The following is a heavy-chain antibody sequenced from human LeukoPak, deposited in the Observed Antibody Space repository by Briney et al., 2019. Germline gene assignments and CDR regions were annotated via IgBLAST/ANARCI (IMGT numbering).Heavy chain of an antibody. J-gene: IGHJ4*02. CDR2: IIGSGGST. Sequence: PGGSLRLSCAASGFTFGTYAVNWVRQAPGKGLEWVSTIIGSGGSTYYADSVKGRFTISRDNSRNTLYLQMSSLRAEDTAVYYCARLSIAVAGPFDYWGQGTLVTVSS. CDR1: GFTFGTYA. CDR3: ARLSIAVAGPFDY. V-gene: IGHV3-23*01. D-gene: IGHD6-19*01.